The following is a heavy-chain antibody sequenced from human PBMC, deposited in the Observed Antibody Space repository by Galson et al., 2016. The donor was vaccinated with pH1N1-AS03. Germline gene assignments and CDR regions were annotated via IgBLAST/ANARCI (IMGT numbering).Heavy chain of an antibody. CDR3: ARSPHVNDGLDS. CDR2: IYWDGAE. Sequence: PALVKPTQTLTLTCTVSGFSLSAGGVHVAWIRQSPGKALEWLALIYWDGAERYNSSLRSRLSISRDTSKNHVVLTMTSVGPMDTGTYYCARSPHVNDGLDSWGQGTLVSVSS. V-gene: IGHV2-5*02. D-gene: IGHD2-8*01. CDR1: GFSLSAGGVH. J-gene: IGHJ4*02.